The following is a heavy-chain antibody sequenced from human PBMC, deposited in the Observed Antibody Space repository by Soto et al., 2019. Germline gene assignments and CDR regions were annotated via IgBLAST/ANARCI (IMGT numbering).Heavy chain of an antibody. V-gene: IGHV3-21*01. CDR3: ARACYDFWSGYYKVIYGMDV. CDR2: ISSSSSYI. J-gene: IGHJ6*02. Sequence: GGSLRLSCAASGFTFSSYSMNWVRQAPGKGLEWVSSISSSSSYIYYADSVKGRFTISRDNAKNSLYLQMNSLRAEDTAVYYCARACYDFWSGYYKVIYGMDVWGQGTTVTVSS. D-gene: IGHD3-3*01. CDR1: GFTFSSYS.